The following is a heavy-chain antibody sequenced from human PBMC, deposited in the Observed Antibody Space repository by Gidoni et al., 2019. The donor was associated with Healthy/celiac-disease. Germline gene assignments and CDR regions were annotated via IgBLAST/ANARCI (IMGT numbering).Heavy chain of an antibody. V-gene: IGHV4-34*01. CDR1: GGSFSGYY. CDR3: ARASIAAAGTDLDAFDI. Sequence: QVQLQQWGAGLLKPSETLSLTCAVYGGSFSGYYWSWIRQPPGKGLEWIGEINHSGSTNYNPSLKSRVTISVDTSKNQFSLKLSSVTAADTAVYYCARASIAAAGTDLDAFDIWGQGTMVTVSS. J-gene: IGHJ3*02. CDR2: INHSGST. D-gene: IGHD6-13*01.